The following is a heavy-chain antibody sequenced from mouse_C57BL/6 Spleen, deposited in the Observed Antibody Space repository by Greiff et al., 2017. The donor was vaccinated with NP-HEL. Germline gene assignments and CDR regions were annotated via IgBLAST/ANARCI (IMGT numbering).Heavy chain of an antibody. CDR3: ASRGAMDY. Sequence: VQLQQSGPELVKPGASVKISCKASGYAFSSSWMNWVKQRPGKGLEWIGRIYPGDGDTNYNGKFKGKATLTADKSTNTAYLQLSSLTSEDTAVYYCASRGAMDYWGKGTSVTVSS. CDR1: GYAFSSSW. CDR2: IYPGDGDT. J-gene: IGHJ4*01. V-gene: IGHV1-82*01.